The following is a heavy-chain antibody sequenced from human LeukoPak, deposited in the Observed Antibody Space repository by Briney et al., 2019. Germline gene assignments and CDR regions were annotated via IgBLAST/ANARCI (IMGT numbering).Heavy chain of an antibody. CDR1: GGSISSSNW. V-gene: IGHV4-4*02. CDR2: IYHSGST. J-gene: IGHJ5*02. Sequence: SETLSLTCAVSGGSISSSNWWSWVRQPPGKGLEWIGEIYHSGSTNYNPSLKSRVTISVDKSKNQFSLKLSSVTAADTAVYYCARLYYYDSRGDWFDPWGQGTLVTVSS. D-gene: IGHD3-22*01. CDR3: ARLYYYDSRGDWFDP.